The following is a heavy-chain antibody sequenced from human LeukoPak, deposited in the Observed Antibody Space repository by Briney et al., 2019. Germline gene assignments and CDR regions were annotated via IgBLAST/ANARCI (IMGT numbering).Heavy chain of an antibody. CDR1: GYSFTSYW. Sequence: RGASLQISCKGSGYSFTSYWIGWVRPIPGKGLEWMGILYPGNSETRSSPSFQAQVTISADKSISTAYLQWSSLKASDTAMYYCARYIVVVPAASPGSSSYRIFGYWGQGTLVTVSS. CDR3: ARYIVVVPAASPGSSSYRIFGY. V-gene: IGHV5-51*01. D-gene: IGHD2-2*01. CDR2: LYPGNSET. J-gene: IGHJ4*02.